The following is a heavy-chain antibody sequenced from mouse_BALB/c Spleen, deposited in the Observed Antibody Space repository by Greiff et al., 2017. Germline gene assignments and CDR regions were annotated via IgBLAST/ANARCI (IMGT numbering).Heavy chain of an antibody. CDR1: GFTFSSYG. Sequence: EVKVVESGGDLVKPGGSLKLSCAASGFTFSSYGMSWVRQTPDKRLEWVATISSGGSYTYYPDSVKGRFTISRDNAKNTLYLQMSSLKSEDTAMYYCARHAMITTDYYAMDYWGQGTSVTVSS. CDR2: ISSGGSYT. CDR3: ARHAMITTDYYAMDY. J-gene: IGHJ4*01. D-gene: IGHD2-4*01. V-gene: IGHV5-6*01.